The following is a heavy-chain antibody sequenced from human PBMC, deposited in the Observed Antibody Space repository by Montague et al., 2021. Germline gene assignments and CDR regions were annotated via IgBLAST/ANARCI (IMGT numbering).Heavy chain of an antibody. J-gene: IGHJ6*02. V-gene: IGHV4-59*01. Sequence: SETLSLTCVVSGASINSYYWSWIRQPPGKGLGCTGYIHYSGTTNYNPSLKSRVTLSVDTSKNQISLKLSHVSAADTAFYYCAVTNPCYYYGMDVWGQGTTVTVSS. CDR1: GASINSYY. D-gene: IGHD1-14*01. CDR2: IHYSGTT. CDR3: AVTNPCYYYGMDV.